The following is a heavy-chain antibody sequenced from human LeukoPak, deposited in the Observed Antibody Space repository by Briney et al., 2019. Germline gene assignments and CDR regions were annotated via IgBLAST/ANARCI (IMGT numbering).Heavy chain of an antibody. V-gene: IGHV4-30-4*01. CDR2: IYYNGST. D-gene: IGHD3-9*01. CDR1: GGSISSGDYY. CDR3: XXXXXXIXTGYYPLDY. Sequence: PSETLSLTCTVSGGSISSGDYYWSWIRQRLGKGLEWIGYIYYNGSTYYNPSLKSRVTISVDTSKNQFCLKLSTVTAADMAVYXXXXXXXXIXTGYYPLDYWGQGTLVTVSS. J-gene: IGHJ4*02.